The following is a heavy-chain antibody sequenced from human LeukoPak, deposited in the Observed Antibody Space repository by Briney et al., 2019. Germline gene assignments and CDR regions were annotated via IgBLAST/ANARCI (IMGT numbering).Heavy chain of an antibody. CDR1: GGTFSSYA. CDR2: IIPILGIA. Sequence: SVKVSCKASGGTFSSYAISWVRQAPGQGLEWMGRIIPILGIANYAQKFQGRVTIIADKSTSTAYMELSSLRSEDTAVYYCARDSMGVYGMDVWGQGTTVTVSS. D-gene: IGHD2-2*01. J-gene: IGHJ6*02. CDR3: ARDSMGVYGMDV. V-gene: IGHV1-69*04.